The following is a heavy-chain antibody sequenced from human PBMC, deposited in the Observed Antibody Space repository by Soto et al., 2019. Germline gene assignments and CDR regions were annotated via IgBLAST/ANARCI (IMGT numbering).Heavy chain of an antibody. CDR1: GGTFNTHA. Sequence: KVSCKTSGGTFNTHAISWVRQAPGHGFEWMGGIVPIYGIPSHAQKFQGRVTITADEPTTTVYMELSSLRSDDTAVYYCARGPNWTARYYYYGMDVWGQGTTVTVSS. V-gene: IGHV1-69*01. CDR2: IVPIYGIP. J-gene: IGHJ6*02. CDR3: ARGPNWTARYYYYGMDV. D-gene: IGHD1-1*01.